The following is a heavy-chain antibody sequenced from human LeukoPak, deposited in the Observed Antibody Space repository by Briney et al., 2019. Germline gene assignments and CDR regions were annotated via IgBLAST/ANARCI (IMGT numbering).Heavy chain of an antibody. V-gene: IGHV3-30*04. Sequence: GGSLRLSCAAFGFTFSSYAMHWVRQAPGKGLEWVAVISYDGSTKYYADSVKGRFTISRDNSKNTLYLQMNSLRAEDTAVCYCARATAGLIIISAPDYWGQGTLVTVSS. CDR2: ISYDGSTK. J-gene: IGHJ4*02. CDR3: ARATAGLIIISAPDY. D-gene: IGHD3/OR15-3a*01. CDR1: GFTFSSYA.